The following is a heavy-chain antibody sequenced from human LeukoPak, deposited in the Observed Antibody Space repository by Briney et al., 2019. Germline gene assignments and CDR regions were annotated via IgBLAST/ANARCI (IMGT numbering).Heavy chain of an antibody. J-gene: IGHJ4*02. D-gene: IGHD3-22*01. Sequence: PSQTLSLTCTVSGGSISSGDYYWSWIRQPPGKGLEWIGSIYYSGSTYYNPSLKSRVTISVDTSKNQFSLKLSSVTAADTAVYYCARVQYYYDSSGYKGLGYFDYWGQGTLVTVSS. CDR1: GGSISSGDYY. CDR3: ARVQYYYDSSGYKGLGYFDY. CDR2: IYYSGST. V-gene: IGHV4-30-4*01.